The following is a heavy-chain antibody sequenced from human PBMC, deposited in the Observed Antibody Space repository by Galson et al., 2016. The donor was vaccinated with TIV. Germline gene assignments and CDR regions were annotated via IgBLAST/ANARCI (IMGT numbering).Heavy chain of an antibody. V-gene: IGHV3-66*02. CDR1: GFSVSVNY. Sequence: SLRLSCAASGFSVSVNYMAWVRQAPGKGLEWVSLMSDGDKTYYADSVKGRFTIPRDNSKNTVYLQMNSLRIEDSGVYFCARDRVVDATYYFYYYGMDVWGQGTAVTVSS. J-gene: IGHJ6*02. CDR3: ARDRVVDATYYFYYYGMDV. CDR2: MSDGDKT. D-gene: IGHD3-22*01.